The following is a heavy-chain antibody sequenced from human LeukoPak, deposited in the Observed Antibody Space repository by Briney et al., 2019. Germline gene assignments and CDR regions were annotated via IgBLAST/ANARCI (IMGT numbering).Heavy chain of an antibody. CDR1: GFPYSTHS. CDR3: ARDRTANSGIDY. CDR2: ISYDGSNK. J-gene: IGHJ4*02. D-gene: IGHD3-10*01. Sequence: PGGSLRLSCAASGFPYSTHSLNWVRQAPGKGLEWVAVISYDGSNKYYADSVKGRFTISRDNSKNTLYLQMNSLRAEDTAVYYCARDRTANSGIDYWGQGTLVTVSS. V-gene: IGHV3-30*03.